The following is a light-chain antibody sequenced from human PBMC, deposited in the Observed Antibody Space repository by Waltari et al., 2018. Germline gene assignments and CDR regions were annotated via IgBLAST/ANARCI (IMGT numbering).Light chain of an antibody. CDR3: QHNYGTPLT. V-gene: IGKV1-39*01. J-gene: IGKJ4*01. CDR2: KAS. CDR1: ENVNNY. Sequence: DIQMTQSPSSLSASVGDRVTITCRASENVNNYLNWYQQKPGKAPKLLIYKASTLQSGVPSRFSCSGSGTDYTFTISSLQSEDVATYYCQHNYGTPLTFGGETKVEIK.